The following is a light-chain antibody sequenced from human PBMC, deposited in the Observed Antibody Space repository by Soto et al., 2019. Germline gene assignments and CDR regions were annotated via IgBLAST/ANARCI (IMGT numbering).Light chain of an antibody. CDR2: DAS. J-gene: IGKJ1*01. CDR1: QSVSSY. Sequence: EILLTQSPATLSLSPGERATLSWGASQSVSSYLAWYQQKPGQAPRLLIYDASNRATGIPARFSGSGSATDFTLTISSLQTQDFAVYYCQQRSNWPSWTFGHGTKVDIK. CDR3: QQRSNWPSWT. V-gene: IGKV3-11*01.